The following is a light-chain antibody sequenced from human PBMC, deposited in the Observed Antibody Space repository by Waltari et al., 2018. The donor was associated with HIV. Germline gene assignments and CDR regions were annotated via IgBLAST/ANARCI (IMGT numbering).Light chain of an antibody. Sequence: QSVLTQPPSASGTPGQRVTISCSGSTSNIGSYYVYWYQQLPGTAPKLLIYRNNQRPSGVPARFSDSKSGTSASLAISGLRSEDEADYYCAAWDDSLSVVFGGGTKLTVL. V-gene: IGLV1-47*01. CDR1: TSNIGSYY. CDR2: RNN. J-gene: IGLJ2*01. CDR3: AAWDDSLSVV.